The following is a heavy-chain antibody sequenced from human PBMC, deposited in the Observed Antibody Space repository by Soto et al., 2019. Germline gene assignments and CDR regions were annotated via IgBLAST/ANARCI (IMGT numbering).Heavy chain of an antibody. CDR2: INAGNGNT. V-gene: IGHV1-3*01. CDR3: ARDSQGITGTTDY. D-gene: IGHD1-7*01. Sequence: PGQRLEWMGWINAGNGNTKYSQKFQGRVTITRDTSASTAYMELSSLRSEDTAVYYCARDSQGITGTTDYWGQGTLVTVSS. J-gene: IGHJ4*02.